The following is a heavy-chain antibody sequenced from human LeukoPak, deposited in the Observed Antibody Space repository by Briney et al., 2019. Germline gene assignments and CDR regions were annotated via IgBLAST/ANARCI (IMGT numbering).Heavy chain of an antibody. CDR3: AKPHSSWYSFDY. V-gene: IGHV3-23*01. D-gene: IGHD6-13*01. CDR1: GFTFSSYA. Sequence: GGSLRLSCAASGFTFSSYAMSWVRQAPGKGLEWVSAISGSGGSTYYADSVKGRFTISRDNSKNTLYLQTNSLRAEDTAVYYCAKPHSSWYSFDYWGQGTLVTVSS. J-gene: IGHJ4*02. CDR2: ISGSGGST.